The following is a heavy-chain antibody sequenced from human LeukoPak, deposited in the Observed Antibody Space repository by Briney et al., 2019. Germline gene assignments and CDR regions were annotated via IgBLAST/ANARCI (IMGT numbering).Heavy chain of an antibody. Sequence: PGGSLRLSCAASGFTFSSYAMSWVRQAPGKGLEWVSAISGSGGSTYYADSVKGRFTISRDNSKNTLYLQMNSLRAEDTAVYYCAKGSSEGFLEWLFFDDYGMDVWGQGTTVTVSS. CDR3: AKGSSEGFLEWLFFDDYGMDV. D-gene: IGHD3-3*01. J-gene: IGHJ6*02. CDR2: ISGSGGST. CDR1: GFTFSSYA. V-gene: IGHV3-23*01.